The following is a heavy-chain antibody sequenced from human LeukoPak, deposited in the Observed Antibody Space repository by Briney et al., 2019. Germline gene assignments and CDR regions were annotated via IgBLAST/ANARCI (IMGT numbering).Heavy chain of an antibody. Sequence: GGSLRLSCAASGFTFSSYSMNWVRQAPGKGLEWVAVISYDGRNEYYADSVKGRFTISRDNYKNTLYVQMNSLRAEDTAVYYCARSGDTNRNWFDPWGQGTLVTVSS. CDR1: GFTFSSYS. D-gene: IGHD1-14*01. CDR3: ARSGDTNRNWFDP. J-gene: IGHJ5*02. V-gene: IGHV3-30*03. CDR2: ISYDGRNE.